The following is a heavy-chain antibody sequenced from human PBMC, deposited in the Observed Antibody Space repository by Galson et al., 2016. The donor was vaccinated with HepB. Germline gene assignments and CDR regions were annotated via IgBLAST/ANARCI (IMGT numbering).Heavy chain of an antibody. CDR3: VREGENLDY. V-gene: IGHV3-74*01. Sequence: SLRLSCAASGFTFSTYWMHWVRQAPGKGLVWVSHINNDGSGTNSADSVKGRFTVSRDNAKKTLYLQMNSLRVEDTAVYYCVREGENLDYWGQGTLVTLSS. J-gene: IGHJ4*02. D-gene: IGHD1-14*01. CDR1: GFTFSTYW. CDR2: INNDGSGT.